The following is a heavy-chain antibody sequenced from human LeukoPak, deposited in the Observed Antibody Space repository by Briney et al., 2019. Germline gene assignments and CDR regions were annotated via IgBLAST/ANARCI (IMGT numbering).Heavy chain of an antibody. CDR3: ARMRDVVVPAALDC. D-gene: IGHD2-2*01. CDR1: GGSISSGDYY. V-gene: IGHV4-30-4*08. J-gene: IGHJ4*02. Sequence: SETLSLTXTVSGGSISSGDYYWSWIRQPPGKGLEWIGYIYYSGSTYYNPSLKSRVTISVDTSKNQFSLKLSSVTAADTAVYYCARMRDVVVPAALDCWGQGTLVTVSS. CDR2: IYYSGST.